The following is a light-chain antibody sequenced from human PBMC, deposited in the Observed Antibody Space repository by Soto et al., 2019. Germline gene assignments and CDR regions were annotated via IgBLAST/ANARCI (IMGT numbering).Light chain of an antibody. CDR3: QPYQSLT. V-gene: IGKV3D-20*02. CDR1: QTVSSAY. Sequence: IVLTQSPAIVALSPGDRATLSCRASQTVSSAYLAWYQHKPGQAPRLLIHGASSRVAGVPDRFSGSGSGTDFTLTIAKLEPEDFAVYYCQPYQSLTFGGGTKVEIK. CDR2: GAS. J-gene: IGKJ4*01.